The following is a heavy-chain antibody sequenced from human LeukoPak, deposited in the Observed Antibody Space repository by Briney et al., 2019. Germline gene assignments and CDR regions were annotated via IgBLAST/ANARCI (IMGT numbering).Heavy chain of an antibody. V-gene: IGHV4-61*10. CDR2: IYYSGSS. CDR3: ARGASGYDRGPWSD. D-gene: IGHD5-12*01. CDR1: GGSISSGSYY. J-gene: IGHJ4*02. Sequence: SETLSLTCTVSGGSISSGSYYWSWIRQPAGKGLEWIGYIYYSGSSNYNPSLKSRVTISVDTSKNQFSLNLSSVTAADTAVYYCARGASGYDRGPWSDWGQGTLVTVSS.